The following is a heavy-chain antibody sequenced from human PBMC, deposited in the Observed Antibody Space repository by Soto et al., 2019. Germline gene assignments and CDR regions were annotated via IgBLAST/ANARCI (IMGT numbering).Heavy chain of an antibody. CDR3: AKLMMVRGVHYYGMDV. J-gene: IGHJ6*02. CDR2: ISGSGGST. CDR1: GFTFISYA. D-gene: IGHD3-10*01. Sequence: GSLRLSYAASGFTFISYAMSWVLQAPGKGLEWVSAISGSGGSTYYADSVKGRFTISRDNSKNTLYLQMNSLRAEDTAVYYCAKLMMVRGVHYYGMDVWGQGTTVTVSS. V-gene: IGHV3-23*01.